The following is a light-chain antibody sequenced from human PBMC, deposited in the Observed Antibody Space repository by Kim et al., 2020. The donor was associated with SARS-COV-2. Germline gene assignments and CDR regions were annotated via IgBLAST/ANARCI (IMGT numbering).Light chain of an antibody. CDR3: QQYGSSQWT. CDR1: PSVSSSY. Sequence: APGERATLSCRASPSVSSSYLAWYQQKPGQAPRLLMYGASSRATGIPDRFSGSGSGTDFTLTISRLEPEDFAVYYCQQYGSSQWTFGQGTKVDIK. V-gene: IGKV3-20*01. CDR2: GAS. J-gene: IGKJ1*01.